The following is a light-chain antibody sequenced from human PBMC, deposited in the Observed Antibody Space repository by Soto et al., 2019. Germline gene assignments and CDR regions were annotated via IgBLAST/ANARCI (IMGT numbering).Light chain of an antibody. Sequence: EIVMTQSPATLSVSPGERATLFCRASQSVSSNLAWYQQKPGQAPRLLIYGASTRATGIPARFSGSGSGPEFTLTISSLQSEDFAVYYCQQYNNWPPYTFGQGTKLEIK. CDR3: QQYNNWPPYT. V-gene: IGKV3-15*01. CDR2: GAS. CDR1: QSVSSN. J-gene: IGKJ2*01.